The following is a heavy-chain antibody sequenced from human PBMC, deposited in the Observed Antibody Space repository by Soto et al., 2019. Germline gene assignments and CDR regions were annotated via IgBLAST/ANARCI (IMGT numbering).Heavy chain of an antibody. D-gene: IGHD1-26*01. V-gene: IGHV1-46*01. Sequence: ASVKVSCKASGYSITTYNMHWARQAPGQGLEWMAIIYPSGASTSYAPNFQGRVTMTRDTSTNTVYMELSSLRSEDTAVYYCAREQTSGLFYFVHWGRG. CDR3: AREQTSGLFYFVH. J-gene: IGHJ4*02. CDR1: GYSITTYN. CDR2: IYPSGAST.